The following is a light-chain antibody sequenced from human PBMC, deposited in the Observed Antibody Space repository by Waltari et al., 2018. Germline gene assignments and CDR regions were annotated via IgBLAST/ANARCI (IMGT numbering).Light chain of an antibody. J-gene: IGKJ1*01. CDR2: GAS. V-gene: IGKV3-15*01. Sequence: EIVMTQSLATLAVSPGESATPSCRARQSVSSNLAWYQQKPGQAPRLLIYGASTRATGIPARFSGSGSGTEFTLTISSLQSEDFAVYYCQQYNNWPRTFGQGTKVEIK. CDR3: QQYNNWPRT. CDR1: QSVSSN.